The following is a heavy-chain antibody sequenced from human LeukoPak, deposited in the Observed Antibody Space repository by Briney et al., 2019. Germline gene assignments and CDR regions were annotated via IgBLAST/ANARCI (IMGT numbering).Heavy chain of an antibody. Sequence: SETLSLTCTVSGGSISSGGYYWSWIRQHPGKGLEWIGYIYYSGSTYYNPSHKSRVTISVDTSKNQFSLKLSSVTAADTAVYYCARDQGLDYLDAFDIWGQGTMVTVSS. CDR2: IYYSGST. V-gene: IGHV4-31*03. CDR3: ARDQGLDYLDAFDI. J-gene: IGHJ3*02. CDR1: GGSISSGGYY. D-gene: IGHD3-16*01.